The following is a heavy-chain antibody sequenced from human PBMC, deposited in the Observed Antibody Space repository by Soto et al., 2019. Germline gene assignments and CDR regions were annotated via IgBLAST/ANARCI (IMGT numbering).Heavy chain of an antibody. CDR3: AKDPGPKTSERSNYYYYYGMDV. J-gene: IGHJ6*02. CDR1: GFTFSSYA. CDR2: ISGSGGST. V-gene: IGHV3-23*01. D-gene: IGHD4-4*01. Sequence: GGSLRLSCAASGFTFSSYAMSWVRQAPGKGLEWVSAISGSGGSTYYADSVKGRFTISRDNSKNTLYLQMNSLRAEDTAVYYCAKDPGPKTSERSNYYYYYGMDVWGQGTTVTVSS.